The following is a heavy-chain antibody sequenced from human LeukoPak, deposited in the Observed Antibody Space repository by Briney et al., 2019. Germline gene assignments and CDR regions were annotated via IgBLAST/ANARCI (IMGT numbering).Heavy chain of an antibody. V-gene: IGHV4-59*01. J-gene: IGHJ6*02. CDR2: FYYSGST. Sequence: SETLSLTCTVSGGSINSYHWSWIRQPPGRGLEWIGYFYYSGSTNYNPSLKSRVTISGDTSKNQFPLKVSSVTAADTAVYYCTRGYWLNFYYYGMDVWGQGTTVTVSS. CDR3: TRGYWLNFYYYGMDV. D-gene: IGHD2-15*01. CDR1: GGSINSYH.